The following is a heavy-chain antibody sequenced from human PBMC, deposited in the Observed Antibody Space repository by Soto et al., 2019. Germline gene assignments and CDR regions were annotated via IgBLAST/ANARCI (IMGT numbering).Heavy chain of an antibody. CDR3: AKDTPGTVSR. J-gene: IGHJ4*02. Sequence: QVQLVESGGGVGQPGRSPRLSCRGSGFTFSHSGMHWVRQAPGKGLEWVIFISSDGSTIYYGNSVKGRFTISRDNSRNTVYLQMNSLRPADTAVYYCAKDTPGTVSRWGQGTLVTVSS. V-gene: IGHV3-30*18. CDR2: ISSDGSTI. CDR1: GFTFSHSG. D-gene: IGHD1-1*01.